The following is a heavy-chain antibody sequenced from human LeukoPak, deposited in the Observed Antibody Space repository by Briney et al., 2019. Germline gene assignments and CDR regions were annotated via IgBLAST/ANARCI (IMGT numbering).Heavy chain of an antibody. V-gene: IGHV3-23*01. CDR1: GFTFSSYA. CDR2: INYSGGNT. D-gene: IGHD1-26*01. Sequence: GGSLRLSCVASGFTFSSYAMSWVRQAPGKGLEWVSVINYSGGNTYYADSVRGRFTISRDNSKNTLYLQMNSLRAEDTAVYYCASPSSGSYYGVYYYYYGMDVWGQGTTVTVSS. CDR3: ASPSSGSYYGVYYYYYGMDV. J-gene: IGHJ6*02.